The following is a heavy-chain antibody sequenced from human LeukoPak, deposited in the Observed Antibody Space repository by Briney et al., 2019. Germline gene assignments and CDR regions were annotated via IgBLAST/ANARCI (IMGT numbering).Heavy chain of an antibody. J-gene: IGHJ4*02. CDR3: ARLSTNYYDSSGYTYYFDY. V-gene: IGHV5-51*01. CDR2: IYPGESDT. Sequence: GESLKISCKASGYTFTSYWIGWVRQMPGKGLEWMGIIYPGESDTRYSPSFQGQVTISADKSISTAYLQWSSLKASDTAMYYCARLSTNYYDSSGYTYYFDYWGQGTLVTVSS. CDR1: GYTFTSYW. D-gene: IGHD3-22*01.